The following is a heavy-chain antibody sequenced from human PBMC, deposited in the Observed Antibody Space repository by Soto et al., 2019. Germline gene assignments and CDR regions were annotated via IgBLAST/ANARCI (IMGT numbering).Heavy chain of an antibody. J-gene: IGHJ3*02. Sequence: EVQLVESGGGLVKPGGSLRLSCAASGFTFSSYSMNWVRQAPGKGLEWVSSISSSSSYIYYADSVKGRFTISRDNAKNSLYLQMNSLRAEDTAVYYCARDSVGYGSGSYCPYAFDIWGQGTMVTVSS. CDR1: GFTFSSYS. CDR2: ISSSSSYI. D-gene: IGHD3-10*01. V-gene: IGHV3-21*01. CDR3: ARDSVGYGSGSYCPYAFDI.